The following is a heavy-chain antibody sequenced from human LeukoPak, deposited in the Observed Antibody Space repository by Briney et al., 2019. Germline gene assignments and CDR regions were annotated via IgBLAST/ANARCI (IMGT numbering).Heavy chain of an antibody. Sequence: PSETLSLTCAVYGGSFSGYYWCWIRQPPGKGLEWIGEIKHSGSTNYNPSLNSRVTISVDRSKNQFSVKLSSVTAADTAVYYCARGSGSWDIVVVPADPALDYWGQGTLVTVSS. D-gene: IGHD2-2*01. V-gene: IGHV4-34*01. CDR3: ARGSGSWDIVVVPADPALDY. CDR2: IKHSGST. J-gene: IGHJ4*02. CDR1: GGSFSGYY.